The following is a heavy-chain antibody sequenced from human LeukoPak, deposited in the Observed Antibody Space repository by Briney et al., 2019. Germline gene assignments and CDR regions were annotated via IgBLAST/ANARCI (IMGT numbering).Heavy chain of an antibody. CDR2: ISYDGSNT. V-gene: IGHV3-30*04. J-gene: IGHJ4*02. CDR3: ARGLLWFGENYFDS. D-gene: IGHD3-10*01. Sequence: GGSLRLSCAASGFTFRVHAMHWVRQAPGKGLEWVALISYDGSNTHYEDSVKDRFTISRDNSKNTLYLQMNSLRDEDTAMYYCARGLLWFGENYFDSWGQGTLVTVSS. CDR1: GFTFRVHA.